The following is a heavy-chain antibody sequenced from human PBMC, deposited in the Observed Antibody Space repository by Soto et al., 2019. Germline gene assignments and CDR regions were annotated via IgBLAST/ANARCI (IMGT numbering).Heavy chain of an antibody. CDR1: GGSISRGGYY. CDR2: IYYSGST. CDR3: ARARIVVVPADYYYYMDV. D-gene: IGHD2-2*01. Sequence: SETLSLTCTVSGGSISRGGYYWSWIRQHPGKGLEWIGYIYYSGSTYYNPSLKSRVTISVDTSKNQFSLKLSSVTAAATAVYYCARARIVVVPADYYYYMDVWGKGTTVTVSS. J-gene: IGHJ6*03. V-gene: IGHV4-31*03.